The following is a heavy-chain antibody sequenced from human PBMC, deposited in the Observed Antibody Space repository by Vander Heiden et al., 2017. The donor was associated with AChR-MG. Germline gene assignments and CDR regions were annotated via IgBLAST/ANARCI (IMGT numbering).Heavy chain of an antibody. CDR2: IIPVYDTP. V-gene: IGHV1-69*01. D-gene: IGHD4-17*01. CDR1: GGTFGIYA. Sequence: QVQLVQSRAEVRKPGASVKVSCKASGGTFGIYAYSWVRQVPGQGLEWMGGIIPVYDTPNYGQKFQGRVTITADESTSTAYMELSSLRSEDTAVYYCARLPFSATLYGGAAEFWGQGTLGVVTS. CDR3: ARLPFSATLYGGAAEF. J-gene: IGHJ4*01.